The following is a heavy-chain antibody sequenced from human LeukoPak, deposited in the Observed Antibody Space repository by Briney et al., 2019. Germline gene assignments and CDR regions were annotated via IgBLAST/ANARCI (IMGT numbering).Heavy chain of an antibody. D-gene: IGHD4-17*01. V-gene: IGHV4-34*01. Sequence: SKTLSLTCSVSGGSISSYYWSWIRQPPGKGLEWIGEINHSGSTNYNPSLKSRVTISVDTSKNQFSLKLSSVTAADTAVYYCARDQGTTGNDYWGQGTLVTVSS. J-gene: IGHJ4*02. CDR1: GGSISSYY. CDR3: ARDQGTTGNDY. CDR2: INHSGST.